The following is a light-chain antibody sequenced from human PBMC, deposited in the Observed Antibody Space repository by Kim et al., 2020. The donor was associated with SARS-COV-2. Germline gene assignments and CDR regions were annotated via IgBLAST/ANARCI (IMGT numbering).Light chain of an antibody. CDR2: YDS. V-gene: IGLV3-21*01. Sequence: AGQKDRSTGGGNNMGGHSVHWYQQKPGQAPVLVIYYDSDRPSGIPERFSGSKAATTATLTISRVEAGDEADYYCQVWDTDTDDYVFGTGTKVTVL. J-gene: IGLJ1*01. CDR1: NMGGHS. CDR3: QVWDTDTDDYV.